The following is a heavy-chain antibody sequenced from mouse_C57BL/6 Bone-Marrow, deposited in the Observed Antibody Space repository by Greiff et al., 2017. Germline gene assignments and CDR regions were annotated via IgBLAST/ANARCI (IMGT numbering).Heavy chain of an antibody. CDR1: GYNFTSYW. CDR2: IDPSDSYT. J-gene: IGHJ2*01. CDR3: ARYGSSLDY. D-gene: IGHD1-1*01. V-gene: IGHV1-59*01. Sequence: QVQLQQPGAELVRPGTSVKLSCKASGYNFTSYWMHWVKQRPGQGLEWIGVIDPSDSYTNYNQKFKGKATLTVDTSSSTAYMQLSSLTSEDSAVYYCARYGSSLDYWGQGTTLTVSS.